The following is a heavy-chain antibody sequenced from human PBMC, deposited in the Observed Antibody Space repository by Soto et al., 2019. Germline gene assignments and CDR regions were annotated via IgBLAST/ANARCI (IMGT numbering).Heavy chain of an antibody. CDR1: GFTFSGST. D-gene: IGHD2-2*01. CDR3: ARQEYCSLGNSTSCYF. J-gene: IGHJ4*02. CDR2: VRSKANSYAT. V-gene: IGHV3-73*01. Sequence: PGGSLRLSCAASGFTFSGSTMHWVRQASGKGLEWVGRVRSKANSYATAYAASVKGRFTISRDDSKNTAYLQMNSLKTEDTAVYYCARQEYCSLGNSTSCYFWGQGTLVTVSS.